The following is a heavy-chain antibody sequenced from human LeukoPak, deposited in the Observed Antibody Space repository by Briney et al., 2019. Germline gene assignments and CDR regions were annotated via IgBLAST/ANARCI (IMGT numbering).Heavy chain of an antibody. CDR1: GGSISSSSYY. CDR2: IYYSGST. D-gene: IGHD6-13*01. CDR3: ARQCIDGIAAAGTLFDY. V-gene: IGHV4-39*01. J-gene: IGHJ4*02. Sequence: PSETLSLTCTVSGGSISSSSYYWGWIRQPPGKGLEWIGSIYYSGSTYYNPSLKSRVTISVDTSKNQFSLKLSSVTAADTAVYYCARQCIDGIAAAGTLFDYWGQGTLVTVSS.